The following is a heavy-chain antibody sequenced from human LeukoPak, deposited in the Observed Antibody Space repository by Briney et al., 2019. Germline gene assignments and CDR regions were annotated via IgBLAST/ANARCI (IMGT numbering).Heavy chain of an antibody. D-gene: IGHD2-21*02. J-gene: IGHJ4*02. Sequence: ASVKVSXKASGYTFTSYDINWLRQATGQGLEWMGWMNPKSGNTGYAQKFQGRVTMTRNTAVSTAYMELSSLRSEDTAVYYCARVTGSIDYWGQGALVTVSS. CDR3: ARVTGSIDY. V-gene: IGHV1-8*01. CDR1: GYTFTSYD. CDR2: MNPKSGNT.